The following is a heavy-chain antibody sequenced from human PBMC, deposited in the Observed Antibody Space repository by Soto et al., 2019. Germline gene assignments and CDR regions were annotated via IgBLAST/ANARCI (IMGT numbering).Heavy chain of an antibody. CDR3: ARGGFFWGAYHSYAFAV. Sequence: EVQLVESGGDLVQPGGSLRLSCAASGFTFSSYWMNWVRQAPGKGLEWVASIKPDGSEKYYADSVKGRFTISRDNAKRSLYLQMTSLRAEDAALFYCARGGFFWGAYHSYAFAVWGQGTVVTVSS. V-gene: IGHV3-7*01. D-gene: IGHD3-16*02. CDR2: IKPDGSEK. J-gene: IGHJ3*01. CDR1: GFTFSSYW.